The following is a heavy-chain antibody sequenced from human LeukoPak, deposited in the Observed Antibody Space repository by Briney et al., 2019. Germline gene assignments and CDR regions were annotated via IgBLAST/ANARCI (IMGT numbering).Heavy chain of an antibody. CDR2: IYPDDSDT. CDR1: GYSFSSFW. Sequence: GESLKISCKGSGYSFSSFWIAWVRQMPGKGLEWMGIIYPDDSDTTYNPSFQGQVTISADKSISTAYLQWSSLKASDTAMYYCARRSGNYYGVDYWGQGTLVTVSS. D-gene: IGHD1-26*01. J-gene: IGHJ4*02. V-gene: IGHV5-51*01. CDR3: ARRSGNYYGVDY.